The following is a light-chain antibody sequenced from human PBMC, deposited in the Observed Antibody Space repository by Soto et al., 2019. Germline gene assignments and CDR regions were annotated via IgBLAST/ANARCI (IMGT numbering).Light chain of an antibody. CDR1: QSLVYSDGIAY. CDR2: KVS. CDR3: MQATHWPIT. J-gene: IGKJ5*01. V-gene: IGKV2-30*01. Sequence: DVVMTQSPLSLPVTLGQPSSISCGSDQSLVYSDGIAYFSWFPQRAGRSPRRLIYKVSNRDSGVPARFGGSGSGTDFALKISRVEADDVGVYYCMQATHWPITFGQGTRLEI.